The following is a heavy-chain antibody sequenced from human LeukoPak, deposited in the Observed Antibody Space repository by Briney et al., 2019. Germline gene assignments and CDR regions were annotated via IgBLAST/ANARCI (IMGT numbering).Heavy chain of an antibody. CDR1: GFTVSSNY. V-gene: IGHV3-66*01. J-gene: IGHJ4*02. CDR3: ARGLVTWDY. D-gene: IGHD3-9*01. Sequence: GGSLRHSCAASGFTVSSNYMSWVRQAPGKGLEWVSVIYSGGSTYYADSVKGRFTISRDNSKNTLYLQMNSLRAEDTAVYYCARGLVTWDYWGQGTLVTVSS. CDR2: IYSGGST.